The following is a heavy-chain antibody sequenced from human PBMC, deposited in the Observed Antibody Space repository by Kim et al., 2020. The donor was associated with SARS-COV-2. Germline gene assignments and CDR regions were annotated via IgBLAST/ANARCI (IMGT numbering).Heavy chain of an antibody. J-gene: IGHJ6*02. V-gene: IGHV4-34*01. D-gene: IGHD6-13*01. CDR3: ARSRGSSWSYYYYGMDV. CDR1: GGSFSGYY. CDR2: INHSGST. Sequence: SETLSLTCAVYGGSFSGYYWSWIRQPPGKGLEWIGEINHSGSTNYNPSLKSRVTISVDTSKNQFSLKLSSVTAADTAVYYCARSRGSSWSYYYYGMDVWGQGTTVTVSS.